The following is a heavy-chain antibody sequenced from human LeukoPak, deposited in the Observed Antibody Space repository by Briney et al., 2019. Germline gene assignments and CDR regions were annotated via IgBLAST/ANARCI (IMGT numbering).Heavy chain of an antibody. V-gene: IGHV1-3*01. Sequence: ASVKVSCKASGYTFTSYDINWVRQATGQGLEWMGWINAGNGNTKYSQKFQGRVTITRDTSASTAYMELSSLRSEDTAVYYCARDFPWDYDRDAFDIWGQGTMVTVSS. CDR1: GYTFTSYD. D-gene: IGHD3-16*01. J-gene: IGHJ3*02. CDR2: INAGNGNT. CDR3: ARDFPWDYDRDAFDI.